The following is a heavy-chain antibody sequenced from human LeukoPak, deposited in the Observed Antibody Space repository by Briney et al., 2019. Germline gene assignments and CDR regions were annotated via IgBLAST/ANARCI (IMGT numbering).Heavy chain of an antibody. CDR2: IIPIFGTA. D-gene: IGHD1-26*01. V-gene: IGHV1-69*05. CDR3: ARGARGADYYYYYYMDV. Sequence: SVKVSCKASGGTFSIYAISWVRQAPGQGLEWMGGIIPIFGTANYAQKFQGRVTITTDESTSTAYMELSSLRSEDTAVYYCARGARGADYYYYYYMDVWGKGTTVTVSS. J-gene: IGHJ6*03. CDR1: GGTFSIYA.